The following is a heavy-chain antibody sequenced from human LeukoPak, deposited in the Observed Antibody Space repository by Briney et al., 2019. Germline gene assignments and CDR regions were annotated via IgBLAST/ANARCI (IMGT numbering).Heavy chain of an antibody. D-gene: IGHD3-10*01. CDR2: IYYSGST. CDR3: ASYPGSYAFDI. V-gene: IGHV4-59*01. CDR1: GGSFSGYY. J-gene: IGHJ3*02. Sequence: PSETLSLTCAVYGGSFSGYYWSWIRQPPGKGLEWIGYIYYSGSTNYNPSLKSRVTISVDTSKNQFSLKLSSVTAADTAVYYCASYPGSYAFDIWGQGTMVTVSS.